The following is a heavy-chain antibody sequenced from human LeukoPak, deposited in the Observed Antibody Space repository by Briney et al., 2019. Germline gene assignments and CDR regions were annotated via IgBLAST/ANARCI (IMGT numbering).Heavy chain of an antibody. J-gene: IGHJ4*02. V-gene: IGHV3-30-3*01. CDR1: GFTFSSYA. Sequence: GRSLRLSCAASGFTFSSYAMHWVRQAPGKGLEWVAVISYDGSNKYYADSVKGRFTISRDNSKNTLYLQMNSLRAEDTAVYYCARGPNSNWSGLDFWGQGTLLTVSS. CDR3: ARGPNSNWSGLDF. CDR2: ISYDGSNK. D-gene: IGHD6-6*01.